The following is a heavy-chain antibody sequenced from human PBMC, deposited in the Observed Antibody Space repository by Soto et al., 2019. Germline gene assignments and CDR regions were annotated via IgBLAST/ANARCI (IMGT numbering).Heavy chain of an antibody. CDR1: GYTFTNHG. D-gene: IGHD2-21*01. CDR3: ARDFYPVAYFFDY. J-gene: IGHJ4*02. Sequence: ASVKVSCKASGYTFTNHGISWVRQAPGQGREWVGWVSGYNDKTKSAQKFQGRVTMTTDTSTSTAYMELRSLRSDDTAVYYCARDFYPVAYFFDYWGQGTLVTVSS. V-gene: IGHV1-18*04. CDR2: VSGYNDKT.